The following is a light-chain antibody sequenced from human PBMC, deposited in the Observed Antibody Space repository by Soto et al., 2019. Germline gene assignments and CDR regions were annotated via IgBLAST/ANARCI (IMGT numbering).Light chain of an antibody. J-gene: IGLJ3*02. Sequence: QSVLTQPPSASGTPGQRVTISCSGSSSNIGSNTVNWYQQLPGTAPKLLIYSNNQRPSGVPDRFSGAKSGTSASLAISGLQSEDEDDYYCAAWDDSLNGFWVFGGGTKVTVL. CDR1: SSNIGSNT. CDR2: SNN. CDR3: AAWDDSLNGFWV. V-gene: IGLV1-44*01.